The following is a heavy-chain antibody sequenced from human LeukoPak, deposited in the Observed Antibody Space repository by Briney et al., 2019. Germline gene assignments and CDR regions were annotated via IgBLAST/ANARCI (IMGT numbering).Heavy chain of an antibody. CDR1: GDSVSSNSAA. J-gene: IGHJ4*02. CDR3: ARAKGRSPLFDY. Sequence: SETLSLTCAISGDSVSSNSAAWNSIRQSPSRGLEWLGRTYYRSKWYNDYAVSVKGRIAINPDTSKNQFSLQLNSVTPEDTAVYYCARAKGRSPLFDYWGQGTLVTVSS. V-gene: IGHV6-1*01. CDR2: TYYRSKWYN. D-gene: IGHD6-13*01.